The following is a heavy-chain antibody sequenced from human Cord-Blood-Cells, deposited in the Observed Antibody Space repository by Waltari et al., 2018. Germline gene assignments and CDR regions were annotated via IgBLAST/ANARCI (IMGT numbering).Heavy chain of an antibody. V-gene: IGHV5-51*01. D-gene: IGHD4-17*01. J-gene: IGHJ6*03. CDR3: ASSTVTTDYYYYYMDV. Sequence: EYMGIIYPGDSDTRYSPSFQGQVTISADKSISTAYLQWSSLKASDTAMYYCASSTVTTDYYYYYMDVWGKGTTVTVSS. CDR2: IYPGDSDT.